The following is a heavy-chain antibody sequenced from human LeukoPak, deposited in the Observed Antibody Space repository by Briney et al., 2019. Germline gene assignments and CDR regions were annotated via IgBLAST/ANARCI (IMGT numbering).Heavy chain of an antibody. CDR2: IYYSGST. V-gene: IGHV4-59*01. CDR3: ARGSAWFGELLQTYYFDY. D-gene: IGHD3-10*01. Sequence: SETLSLTCPVSGGSISSYYWSWIRQPPGKGLEWIGYIYYSGSTNYNPSLKSRVTISVDTSKNQFSLKLSSVTAADTAVYYCARGSAWFGELLQTYYFDYWGQGTLVTVSS. J-gene: IGHJ4*02. CDR1: GGSISSYY.